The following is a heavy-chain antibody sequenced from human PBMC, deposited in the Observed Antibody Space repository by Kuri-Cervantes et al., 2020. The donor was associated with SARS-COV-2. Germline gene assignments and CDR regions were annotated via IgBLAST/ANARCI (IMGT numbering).Heavy chain of an antibody. J-gene: IGHJ4*02. Sequence: GSLRLSCTVSGYSISSGYYWGWIRQPPGKGLEWIGSIYHSGSTYYNPSLKSRVTISVDTSKNQFSLKLSSVTAADTAVYYCARHGPPYYYDSSGYYDYWAREPWSPTPQ. V-gene: IGHV4-38-2*02. CDR1: GYSISSGYY. CDR3: ARHGPPYYYDSSGYYDY. D-gene: IGHD3-22*01. CDR2: IYHSGST.